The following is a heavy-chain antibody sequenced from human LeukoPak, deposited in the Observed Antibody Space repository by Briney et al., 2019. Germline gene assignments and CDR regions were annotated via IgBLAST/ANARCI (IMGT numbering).Heavy chain of an antibody. J-gene: IGHJ4*02. CDR2: IYHSGST. V-gene: IGHV4-38-2*01. D-gene: IGHD1-7*01. Sequence: PSETLSLTCAVSGYSISSGYYWGWIRQPPGKGLEWIGSIYHSGSTYYNPSLKSRVTISVDTSKNQFSLKLSSVTAADTAVYYCASQGWNYELDYWGQGTLVTVSS. CDR3: ASQGWNYELDY. CDR1: GYSISSGYY.